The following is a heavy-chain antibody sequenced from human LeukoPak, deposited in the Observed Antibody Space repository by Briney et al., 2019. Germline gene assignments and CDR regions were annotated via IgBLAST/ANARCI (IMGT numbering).Heavy chain of an antibody. V-gene: IGHV3-49*04. CDR3: TRDYGDYKGDY. CDR1: GFTFGDYA. CDR2: IRSKAYGGTK. Sequence: GGSLRLSCTGSGFTFGDYAVIWVRQAPGRGLEWVGFIRSKAYGGTKEYAASVKGRFAISRDDSKGIAYLQMDSLKTEDTAVYYCTRDYGDYKGDYWGQGTLVTVSS. J-gene: IGHJ4*02. D-gene: IGHD4-17*01.